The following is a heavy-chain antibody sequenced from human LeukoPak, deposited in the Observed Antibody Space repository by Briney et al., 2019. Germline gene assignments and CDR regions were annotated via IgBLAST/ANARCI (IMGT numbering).Heavy chain of an antibody. CDR2: INPNSGGT. CDR1: GGTFSSYA. D-gene: IGHD1-26*01. V-gene: IGHV1-2*02. Sequence: ASVKVSCKASGGTFSSYAISWVRQAPGQGLEWMGWINPNSGGTNYAQKFQGRVTMTRDTSISTAYMELSRLRSDDTAVYYCARETDSGSYYFDYWGQGTLVTVSS. CDR3: ARETDSGSYYFDY. J-gene: IGHJ4*02.